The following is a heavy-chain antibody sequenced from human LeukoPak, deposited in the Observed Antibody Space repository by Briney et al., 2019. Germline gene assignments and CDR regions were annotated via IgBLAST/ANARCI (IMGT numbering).Heavy chain of an antibody. J-gene: IGHJ6*04. Sequence: SVKVSCKASGGTFSSYGISWVREAPGQGLEWMGGIIPIFGTANYAQKFQGRVTITADESTSTAYMELSSLRSEDTAVYYCARVSGYDTYGMDVWGKGTTVTVSS. D-gene: IGHD5-12*01. V-gene: IGHV1-69*01. CDR2: IIPIFGTA. CDR3: ARVSGYDTYGMDV. CDR1: GGTFSSYG.